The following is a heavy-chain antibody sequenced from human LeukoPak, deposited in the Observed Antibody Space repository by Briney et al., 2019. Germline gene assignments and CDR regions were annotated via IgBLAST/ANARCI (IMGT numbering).Heavy chain of an antibody. V-gene: IGHV1-69*13. CDR3: ARDLSDGYNSFDY. CDR2: IIPIFGTA. D-gene: IGHD5-24*01. J-gene: IGHJ4*02. Sequence: SVKVSCKASGGTFSSYAISWVRQAPGQGLEWMGGIIPIFGTANYAQKFQGRVTITADESTSTAYMELSSLRSEDTAVYYCARDLSDGYNSFDYWGQGTLVTVSS. CDR1: GGTFSSYA.